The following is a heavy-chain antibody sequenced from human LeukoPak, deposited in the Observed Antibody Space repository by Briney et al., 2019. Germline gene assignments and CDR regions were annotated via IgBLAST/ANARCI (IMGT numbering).Heavy chain of an antibody. V-gene: IGHV3-23*01. Sequence: GGSLRLSCAASGFTFSSYAMSWVRQAPGKGLEWVSAISGGGGSTYYADSVKGRFTISRYNSKNTLYLQMNSLRPEDTAVYYCAKEYDYVWGSYRNPYYFDYWGQGPLVTVSS. J-gene: IGHJ4*02. CDR1: GFTFSSYA. D-gene: IGHD3-16*02. CDR2: ISGGGGST. CDR3: AKEYDYVWGSYRNPYYFDY.